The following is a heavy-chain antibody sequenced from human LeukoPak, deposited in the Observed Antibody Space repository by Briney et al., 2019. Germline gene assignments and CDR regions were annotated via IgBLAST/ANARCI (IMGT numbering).Heavy chain of an antibody. CDR1: GFAFSNYA. CDR3: AKDVCTSPRCLFFDS. Sequence: PGGSLRPSCTTSGFAFSNYAMNWVRQAPGKGPEWVSGISGFNTYYADSVKGRFTIFRDNSKNVLYLQMDRLRAEDTAVYSCAKDVCTSPRCLFFDSWGQGTLVTVSS. J-gene: IGHJ4*02. D-gene: IGHD2-8*01. CDR2: ISGFNT. V-gene: IGHV3-23*01.